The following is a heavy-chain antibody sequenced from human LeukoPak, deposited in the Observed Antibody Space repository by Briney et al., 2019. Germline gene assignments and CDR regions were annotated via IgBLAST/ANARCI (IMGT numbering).Heavy chain of an antibody. CDR1: GFTFSSYA. CDR2: ISGSGGST. D-gene: IGHD4-11*01. V-gene: IGHV3-23*01. J-gene: IGHJ3*02. Sequence: GGSLRLSCAASGFTFSSYAMSWVRQAPGKGLEWVSAISGSGGSTYYADSVKGRFTISRDNSKNTLYLQMNSLRAEDTAVYCCARTKVDSHDAFDIWGQGTMVTVSS. CDR3: ARTKVDSHDAFDI.